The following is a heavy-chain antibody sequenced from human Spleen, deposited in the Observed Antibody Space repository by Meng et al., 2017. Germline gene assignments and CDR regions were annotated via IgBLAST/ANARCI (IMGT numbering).Heavy chain of an antibody. Sequence: QVKLQEAGPGLVKPSGTLSVTCAVAGGSISSSNWWSWVRQPPGKGLEWIGEIYHSGSTNYNPSLKSLVTISVDKSKNQFSLKLSSVTAADTAVYYCASSWLRPYFDYWGQGTLVTVSS. J-gene: IGHJ4*02. CDR3: ASSWLRPYFDY. CDR1: GGSISSSNW. V-gene: IGHV4-4*02. D-gene: IGHD5-12*01. CDR2: IYHSGST.